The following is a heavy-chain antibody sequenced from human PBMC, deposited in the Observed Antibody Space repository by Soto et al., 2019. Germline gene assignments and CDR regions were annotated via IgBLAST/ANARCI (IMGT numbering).Heavy chain of an antibody. V-gene: IGHV4-59*01. D-gene: IGHD2-15*01. Sequence: SETLCVRWSVAGGSLGGYGGSWLRPPPGRGLEWIGYIYDSGSTNYNPALKSRVTTSVDTSKNQFSLKLSSVTAADTAVYYCAREVVVAVANTDLSYYYGMDGWGQGTTVTVSS. J-gene: IGHJ6*02. CDR2: IYDSGST. CDR3: AREVVVAVANTDLSYYYGMDG. CDR1: GGSLGGYG.